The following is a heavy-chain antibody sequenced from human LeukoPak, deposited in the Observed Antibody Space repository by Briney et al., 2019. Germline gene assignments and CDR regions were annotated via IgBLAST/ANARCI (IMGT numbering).Heavy chain of an antibody. J-gene: IGHJ4*02. V-gene: IGHV3-23*01. Sequence: GGSLRLSRAASGFTFSSFAMSWVRRAPGKGLERVSTISGSSTSTYYADSVQGRFIVSRDNSKSTLFLQMNSLRAEDTAVYYCAKDLSMAVTGSPFDYWGQGTLVTVSS. D-gene: IGHD6-19*01. CDR3: AKDLSMAVTGSPFDY. CDR1: GFTFSSFA. CDR2: ISGSSTST.